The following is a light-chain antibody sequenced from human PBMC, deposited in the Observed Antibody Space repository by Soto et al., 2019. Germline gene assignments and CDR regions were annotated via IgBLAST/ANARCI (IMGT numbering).Light chain of an antibody. CDR3: SSYTSRSTRV. CDR1: SSDVGGYNY. J-gene: IGLJ3*02. Sequence: QSVLTQPASVSGSPGQSITISCTGTSSDVGGYNYVSWYQQHPGKAPKLIIYEVSNRPSGVSNRFSGSKSGNTASLTSSGLQAEDEAVYYCSSYTSRSTRVFGGGTKVTVL. V-gene: IGLV2-14*01. CDR2: EVS.